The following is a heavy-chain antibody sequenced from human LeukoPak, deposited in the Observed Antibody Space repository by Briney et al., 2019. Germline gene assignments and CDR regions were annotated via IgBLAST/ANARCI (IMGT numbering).Heavy chain of an antibody. CDR3: AGSPRSSSKFYYYYYMDV. CDR1: GDSVSSNSAA. V-gene: IGHV6-1*01. CDR2: TYYRSKWYN. D-gene: IGHD6-6*01. J-gene: IGHJ6*03. Sequence: SQTLSLTCAISGDSVSSNSAAWNWIRQSPSRGLEWLGRTYYRSKWYNDYAVSVKSRITINPDTSKNQFSLQLNSVTPEDTAVYYCAGSPRSSSKFYYYYYMDVWGKGTTVTVSS.